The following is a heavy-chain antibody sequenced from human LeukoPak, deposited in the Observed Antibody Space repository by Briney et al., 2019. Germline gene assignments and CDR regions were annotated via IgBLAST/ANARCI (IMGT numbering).Heavy chain of an antibody. CDR2: INPTGGTT. V-gene: IGHV1-46*01. CDR3: ARGAQIAVVGNQIDY. D-gene: IGHD6-13*01. J-gene: IGHJ4*02. Sequence: GASVKVSCKASGYSFISYYIHWVRQAPGQGLEWMGLINPTGGTTKYVQKFQGRVTMTRDTSTSTVFMEVNNLRSEDTAVYYCARGAQIAVVGNQIDYWGQGSLVTV. CDR1: GYSFISYY.